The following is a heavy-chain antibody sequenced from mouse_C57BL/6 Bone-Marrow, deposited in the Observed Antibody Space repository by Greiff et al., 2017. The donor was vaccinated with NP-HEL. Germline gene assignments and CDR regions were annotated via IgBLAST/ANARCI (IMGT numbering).Heavy chain of an antibody. CDR3: ARAGGLWLRRYGMDY. CDR1: GFTFTDYY. V-gene: IGHV1-36*01. Sequence: VPLQQSGPVLVKPGPSVKISCQASGFTFTDYYMHWVKQSHGKSLAWIGLVYPYNGGTSSNQKFKGHAPLTVDPSSRPAYLALNSLTSEDSAVYYCARAGGLWLRRYGMDYWGQGTSVTVSS. CDR2: VYPYNGGT. D-gene: IGHD2-2*01. J-gene: IGHJ4*01.